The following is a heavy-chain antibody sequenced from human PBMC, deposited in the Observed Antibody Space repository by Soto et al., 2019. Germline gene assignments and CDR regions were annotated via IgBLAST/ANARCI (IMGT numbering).Heavy chain of an antibody. CDR2: ISYDGSNK. J-gene: IGHJ4*02. CDR3: GRRGGVDTAMVNGFLGSYFDY. V-gene: IGHV3-30-3*01. Sequence: PGGSLRLSCAASGFTFSSYAMHWVRQAPGKGLEWVAVISYDGSNKYYADSVKGRFTISRDNSKNTLYLQMNSLRAEDTAVYYCGRRGGVDTAMVNGFLGSYFDYWGQGTLVTVSS. D-gene: IGHD5-18*01. CDR1: GFTFSSYA.